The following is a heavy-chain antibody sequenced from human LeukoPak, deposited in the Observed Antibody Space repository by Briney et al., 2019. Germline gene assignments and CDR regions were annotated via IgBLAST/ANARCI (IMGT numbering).Heavy chain of an antibody. CDR2: IYSGGST. V-gene: IGHV3-53*01. CDR3: AKDDGLAAAGTSFDY. Sequence: GGSLRLSCAASGFTVSSNYMSWVRQAPGKGLEWVSVIYSGGSTYYADSVKGRFTISRDNSKNTLYLQMNSLRAEDTAVYYCAKDDGLAAAGTSFDYWGQGTLVTVSS. D-gene: IGHD6-13*01. J-gene: IGHJ4*02. CDR1: GFTVSSNY.